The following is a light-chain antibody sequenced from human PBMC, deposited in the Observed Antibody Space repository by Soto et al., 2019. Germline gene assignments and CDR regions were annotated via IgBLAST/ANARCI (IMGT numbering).Light chain of an antibody. CDR3: QQYGTSPPIT. CDR2: GAS. V-gene: IGKV3-20*01. J-gene: IGKJ5*01. CDR1: QSVSSSY. Sequence: IVLTQSPATLSLSPGERATLSCRASQSVSSSYLAWYQQKPGQAPRLLIYGASSRATGIPDRFSGSGSGRDFSLTINRLEPEDSAVYYCQQYGTSPPITFGQGTRLEIK.